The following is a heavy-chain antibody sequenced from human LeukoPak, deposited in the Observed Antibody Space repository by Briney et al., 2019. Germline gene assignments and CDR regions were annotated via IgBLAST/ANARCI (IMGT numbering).Heavy chain of an antibody. D-gene: IGHD7-27*01. CDR1: GFVFSSYW. J-gene: IGHJ4*02. CDR3: ARENWAFDY. CDR2: IKEDGSDK. V-gene: IGHV3-7*01. Sequence: GGSLRFSCAASGFVFSSYWMSWARQAPGKGLEWVANIKEDGSDKYYVDSVKGRFTISRDNAKNSLYLQMSSLRDEDTAVYYCARENWAFDYWGQGTLVTVSS.